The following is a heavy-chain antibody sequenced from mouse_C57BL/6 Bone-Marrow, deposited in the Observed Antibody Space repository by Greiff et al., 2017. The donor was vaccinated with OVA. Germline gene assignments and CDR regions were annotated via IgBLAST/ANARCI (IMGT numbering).Heavy chain of an antibody. V-gene: IGHV1-19*01. Sequence: VQLQQSGPVLVKPGASVKMSCKASGYTFTDYYMNWVKQSHGKSLEWIGVINPYNGGTSYNQKFKGKATLTVDKSSSTAYMELNSLTSDDSAVYYCASPLRSYAMDYWGQGTSVTVSS. CDR1: GYTFTDYY. D-gene: IGHD1-1*01. J-gene: IGHJ4*01. CDR3: ASPLRSYAMDY. CDR2: INPYNGGT.